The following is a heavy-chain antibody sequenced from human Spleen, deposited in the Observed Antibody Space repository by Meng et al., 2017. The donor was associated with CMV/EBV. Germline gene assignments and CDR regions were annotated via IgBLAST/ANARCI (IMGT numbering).Heavy chain of an antibody. J-gene: IGHJ4*02. D-gene: IGHD2-2*02. CDR3: ARGPDCSSTSCYTGYFDY. CDR1: TFNGYY. V-gene: IGHV1-2*02. CDR2: INPNTGGT. Sequence: TFNGYYMHWVRQAPGQGREWMGWINPNTGGTNYAQKFQGRVTITTVESTSTASMELSSLRSEDTAVYYCARGPDCSSTSCYTGYFDYWGQGTLVTVSS.